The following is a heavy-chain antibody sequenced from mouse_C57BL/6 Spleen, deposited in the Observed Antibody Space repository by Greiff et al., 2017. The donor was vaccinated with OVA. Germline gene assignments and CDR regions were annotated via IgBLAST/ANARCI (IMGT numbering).Heavy chain of an antibody. V-gene: IGHV14-2*01. CDR3: VRDLFAY. J-gene: IGHJ3*01. CDR2: IAPEDGET. Sequence: VQLQQSGAELVKPGASVKLSCTASGFNIKDSYMHWVKQRTEQGLEWIGRIAPEDGETKYATKFPGKATITADTSSNTAYLQLSSLTSEDTAVYYCVRDLFAYWGKGTLVTVAA. CDR1: GFNIKDSY.